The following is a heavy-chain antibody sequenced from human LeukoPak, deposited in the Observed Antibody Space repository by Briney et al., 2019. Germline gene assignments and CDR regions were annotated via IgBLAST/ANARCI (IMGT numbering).Heavy chain of an antibody. V-gene: IGHV1-2*02. J-gene: IGHJ4*02. CDR1: GYTVTAYY. CDR2: INPNSGGT. D-gene: IGHD6-19*01. Sequence: ASVRVSCKASGYTVTAYYMHWVRQAPGQGLEWMGWINPNSGGTKYVSKCQGRGTMTRDTSLSTAYMEPSRLRSDDPAVYSCARGGRSSGWYYFDYWGQGTLVTVSS. CDR3: ARGGRSSGWYYFDY.